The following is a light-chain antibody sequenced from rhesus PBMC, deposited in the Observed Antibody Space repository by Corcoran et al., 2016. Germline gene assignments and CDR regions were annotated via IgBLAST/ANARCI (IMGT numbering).Light chain of an antibody. CDR2: YAS. CDR1: QDISNY. Sequence: DIQMTQSPSSLSASVGDTVTITWRASQDISNYLAWYQQKPGKAPKPLIDYASNLESGVPSRFSGSGSGTGFTLPLRNLPPGDIATYYCQQHTSYPLRFVQGTKVEIK. J-gene: IGKJ2*01. V-gene: IGKV1S14*01. CDR3: QQHTSYPLR.